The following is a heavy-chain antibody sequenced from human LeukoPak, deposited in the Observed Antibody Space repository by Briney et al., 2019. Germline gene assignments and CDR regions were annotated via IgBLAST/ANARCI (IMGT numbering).Heavy chain of an antibody. Sequence: SGGSLRLSCAASGFTFSSYGMSWVRQAPGKGLEWVSAISGSGGSTYYADSVKGRFTISRDNSKNTLYLQMNSLRAEDTAVYYCAKGGEYDSSGYYWWEGHYYYYYMDVWGKGTTVTVSS. J-gene: IGHJ6*03. D-gene: IGHD3-22*01. CDR2: ISGSGGST. CDR3: AKGGEYDSSGYYWWEGHYYYYYMDV. V-gene: IGHV3-23*01. CDR1: GFTFSSYG.